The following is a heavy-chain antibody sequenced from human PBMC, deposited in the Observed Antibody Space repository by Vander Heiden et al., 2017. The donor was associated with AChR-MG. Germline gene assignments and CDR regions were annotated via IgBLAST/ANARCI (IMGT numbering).Heavy chain of an antibody. J-gene: IGHJ4*02. CDR3: AKFIVVIPAAGHYFDY. CDR1: GFTFNNYA. V-gene: IGHV3-23*01. D-gene: IGHD2-2*01. CDR2: ISGSAGST. Sequence: EVQLLESGGGLVQPGGSLRLSCAASGFTFNNYARSWVRQAPGKGLEWVSAISGSAGSTSYADSVKGRFTISRDNSQNTLYLQMNSLRAEDTAVYYCAKFIVVIPAAGHYFDYWGQGTLVTVSS.